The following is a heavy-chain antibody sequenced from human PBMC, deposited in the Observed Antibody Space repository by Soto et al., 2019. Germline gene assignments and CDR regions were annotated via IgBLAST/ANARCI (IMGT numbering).Heavy chain of an antibody. CDR2: VNHSGST. D-gene: IGHD3-10*01. CDR3: ARKYLPYYGSGSPYGMDV. CDR1: DGSFTGYY. J-gene: IGHJ6*02. V-gene: IGHV4-34*01. Sequence: PSDTLSLTCGVYDGSFTGYYCSWIRQPPGKGLEWIGEVNHSGSTNYNPSLKSRVTISVDTSKNQFSLKLSSVTAADTALYYCARKYLPYYGSGSPYGMDVWGQGTTVTVS.